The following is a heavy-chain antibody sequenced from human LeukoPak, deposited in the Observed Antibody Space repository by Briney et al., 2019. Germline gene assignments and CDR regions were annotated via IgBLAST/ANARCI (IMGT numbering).Heavy chain of an antibody. CDR2: ISSSGSTI. CDR1: GFTFSSYE. J-gene: IGHJ4*02. Sequence: GGSLRFSCAASGFTFSSYEMNWVRQAPGKGLEWVSYISSSGSTIYYADSVKGRFTISRDNAKNSLYLQMNSLRAEDTAVYYCARDTKGGSYLVRALDYWGQGTLVTVSS. CDR3: ARDTKGGSYLVRALDY. D-gene: IGHD1-26*01. V-gene: IGHV3-48*03.